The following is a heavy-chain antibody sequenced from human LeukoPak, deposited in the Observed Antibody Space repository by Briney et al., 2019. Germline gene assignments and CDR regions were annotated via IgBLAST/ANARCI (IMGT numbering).Heavy chain of an antibody. J-gene: IGHJ4*02. Sequence: PGGSLRLSCAASGLTFNTYSMNWVRQAPGKGLEWVSSISSSSIYIYYADSVKGRFTISRDNAKNSLYLQMNSLRAEDTAVYYCARDPGLYSDYNVDYWGQGTLVTVSS. CDR2: ISSSSIYI. CDR3: ARDPGLYSDYNVDY. V-gene: IGHV3-21*01. CDR1: GLTFNTYS. D-gene: IGHD4-11*01.